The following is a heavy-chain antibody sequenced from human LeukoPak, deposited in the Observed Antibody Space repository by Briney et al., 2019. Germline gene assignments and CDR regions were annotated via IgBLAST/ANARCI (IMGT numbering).Heavy chain of an antibody. CDR2: INPNSGGT. CDR3: ARVYYYDSSGSFSHYGLDV. V-gene: IGHV1-2*02. D-gene: IGHD3-22*01. Sequence: ASVKVSCKASGHTFTGYYMHWVRQAPGQGLEWMGWINPNSGGTNYARKFQGRVTMTRDTSISTAYMELSRLRSDDTAVYYCARVYYYDSSGSFSHYGLDVWGQGTTVTVSS. CDR1: GHTFTGYY. J-gene: IGHJ6*02.